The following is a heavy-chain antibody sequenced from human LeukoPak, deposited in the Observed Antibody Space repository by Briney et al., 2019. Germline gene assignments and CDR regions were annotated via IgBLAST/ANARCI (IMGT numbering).Heavy chain of an antibody. CDR2: ISGSGGST. V-gene: IGHV3-23*01. CDR3: AKERTAMVRGNSGWFDP. CDR1: GFTLSSYA. D-gene: IGHD3-10*01. J-gene: IGHJ5*02. Sequence: PGGSLRLSCAASGFTLSSYAMSWVRQAPGKGLERVPAISGSGGSTYYADSVKGRFTISRDNSKNTLYLQMNSLRAEDTAVYYCAKERTAMVRGNSGWFDPWGQGTLVTVSS.